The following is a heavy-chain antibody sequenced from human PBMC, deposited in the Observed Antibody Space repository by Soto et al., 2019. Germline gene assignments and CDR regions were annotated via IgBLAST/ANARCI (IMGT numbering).Heavy chain of an antibody. V-gene: IGHV1-3*01. J-gene: IGHJ4*02. CDR1: GYTFTSYA. D-gene: IGHD2-15*01. Sequence: QVQLVQSGAEVKKPGASVKVSCKASGYTFTSYAMHWVRQAPGQRLEWMGWINAGNGNTKHSQKLQGRVTITRDTSASTAYMEMSSLRSEDTAVYCCARGPGGPDGPGDYWGQGTLVTVSS. CDR2: INAGNGNT. CDR3: ARGPGGPDGPGDY.